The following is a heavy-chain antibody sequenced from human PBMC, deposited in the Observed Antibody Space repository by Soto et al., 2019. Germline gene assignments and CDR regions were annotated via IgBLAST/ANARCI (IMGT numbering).Heavy chain of an antibody. J-gene: IGHJ2*01. V-gene: IGHV4-30-4*01. D-gene: IGHD1-20*01. Sequence: KPSETLSLTCTVSGGSISSGDYYWSWIRQPPGKGLEWIGYIFHSGDTYYNPSLTSRLAFSVDTSKNQFSLRLTSVTVADTAIYFCARHPRITRGWHFDLWGRGTLVTVSS. CDR3: ARHPRITRGWHFDL. CDR2: IFHSGDT. CDR1: GGSISSGDYY.